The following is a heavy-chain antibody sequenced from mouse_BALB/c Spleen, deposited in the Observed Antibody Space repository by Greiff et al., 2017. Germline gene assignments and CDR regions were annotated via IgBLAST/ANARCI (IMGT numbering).Heavy chain of an antibody. D-gene: IGHD1-1*01. Sequence: EVQVVESGGGLVQPGGSLRLSCATSGFTFTDYYMSWVRQPPGKALEWLGFIRNKANGYTTEYSASVKGRFTISRDNSQSILYLQMNTLRAEDSATYYCARDNYYGSLDYWGQGTTLTVSS. V-gene: IGHV7-3*02. CDR2: IRNKANGYTT. CDR1: GFTFTDYY. J-gene: IGHJ2*01. CDR3: ARDNYYGSLDY.